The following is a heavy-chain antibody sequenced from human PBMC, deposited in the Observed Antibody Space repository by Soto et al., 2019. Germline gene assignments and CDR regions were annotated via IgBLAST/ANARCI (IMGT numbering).Heavy chain of an antibody. CDR1: GYTFTRYG. J-gene: IGHJ4*02. Sequence: QVQLVQSGAEVKKPGASVKVSCKASGYTFTRYGIIWVRQAPGQGLELMGWISAYDGKTNYAQKVQGRVSVTTDTSTSTAYMELSSLRSDDTAVYYCARMVEGFAARTKYLDYWGQGTLVTVSS. CDR2: ISAYDGKT. CDR3: ARMVEGFAARTKYLDY. D-gene: IGHD2-15*01. V-gene: IGHV1-18*01.